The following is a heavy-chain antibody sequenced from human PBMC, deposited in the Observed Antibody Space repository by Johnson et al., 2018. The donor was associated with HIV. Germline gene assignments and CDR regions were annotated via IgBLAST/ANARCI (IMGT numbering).Heavy chain of an antibody. J-gene: IGHJ3*02. Sequence: VQVVESGGGLVQPGGSLRLSCVASGFTFDDHGMSWVRQAPGKGLEWVSGINWNDGSTGYADSVKGRFTISRDNSKNTVYLQMNRLRAEDTAVYYCARDRAKVDDPKDAFDIWGQGTMVTVSS. CDR1: GFTFDDHG. CDR3: ARDRAKVDDPKDAFDI. V-gene: IGHV3-20*04. CDR2: INWNDGST.